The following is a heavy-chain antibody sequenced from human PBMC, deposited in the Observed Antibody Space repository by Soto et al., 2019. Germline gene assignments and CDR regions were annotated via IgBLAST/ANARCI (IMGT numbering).Heavy chain of an antibody. CDR1: GYPVTAYY. V-gene: IGHV1-2*02. CDR3: ARGGGVGVAGSAAFDM. CDR2: INPATGAA. D-gene: IGHD3-3*01. J-gene: IGHJ3*02. Sequence: QLHLVQSGAVVKKPGASVTVSCSASGYPVTAYYMHWVRQAPGRGLEWMGGINPATGAAKYTQTYQGRVTMTRDTTTSTVFMKLSGLTNKDTAVFYCARGGGVGVAGSAAFDMWGQGTLVTVSS.